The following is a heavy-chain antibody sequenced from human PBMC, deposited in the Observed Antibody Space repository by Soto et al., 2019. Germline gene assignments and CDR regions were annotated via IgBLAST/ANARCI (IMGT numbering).Heavy chain of an antibody. V-gene: IGHV1-69*01. D-gene: IGHD6-25*01. Sequence: QVQLVQSGAEVKKPGSSVKVSCKASGGTFSSCAISWVRQAPGRGLEWMGGIIPIFGTAHYAQKFQGRVTITADESTTTAYMELSSLRSEDTAVYYCARETATFVYWGQGTLVTVSS. CDR1: GGTFSSCA. CDR2: IIPIFGTA. J-gene: IGHJ4*02. CDR3: ARETATFVY.